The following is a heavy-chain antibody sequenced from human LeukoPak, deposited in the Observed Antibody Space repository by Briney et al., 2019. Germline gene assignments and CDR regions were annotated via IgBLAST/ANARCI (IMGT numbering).Heavy chain of an antibody. Sequence: GASVKVSCKASGYTFTGYYIHWVRQAPGQGLEWMGWINPNSGGTNCAQKFQGSVTLTRDTSISTAYMELSRLRSDDTAVYYCARATYDYLIKNWFDPWGQGTLVTVSS. CDR1: GYTFTGYY. CDR2: INPNSGGT. J-gene: IGHJ5*02. V-gene: IGHV1-2*02. D-gene: IGHD5-12*01. CDR3: ARATYDYLIKNWFDP.